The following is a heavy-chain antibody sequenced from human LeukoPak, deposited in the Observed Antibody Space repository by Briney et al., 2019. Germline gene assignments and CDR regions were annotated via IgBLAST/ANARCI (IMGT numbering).Heavy chain of an antibody. CDR3: ARFSWDCSTASCYLTH. Sequence: SETLSLTCTVSGGSLSSYYWSWIRQSPGKRLELIGHIYYTGTTFYNPSLNSRVTISLDTSKNEFSLKLTSVTAADTAVYYCARFSWDCSTASCYLTHWGQGALVTVSS. CDR1: GGSLSSYY. D-gene: IGHD3-22*01. J-gene: IGHJ4*02. V-gene: IGHV4-59*01. CDR2: IYYTGTT.